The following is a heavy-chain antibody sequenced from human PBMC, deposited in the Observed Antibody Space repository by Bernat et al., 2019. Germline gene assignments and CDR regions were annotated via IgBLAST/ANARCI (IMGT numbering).Heavy chain of an antibody. D-gene: IGHD2-15*01. V-gene: IGHV3-30-3*01. J-gene: IGHJ6*02. CDR3: AREGGEVEDIWSSEFYYYYGMDV. Sequence: VQLVESGGGLVQPGRSLRLSCAASGFTFSSYAMHWVRQAPGKGLEWVAVISYDGSNKYYADSVKGRFTISRDNSKNTLYLQMNSLRAEDTAVYYCAREGGEVEDIWSSEFYYYYGMDVWGQGTTVTVSS. CDR2: ISYDGSNK. CDR1: GFTFSSYA.